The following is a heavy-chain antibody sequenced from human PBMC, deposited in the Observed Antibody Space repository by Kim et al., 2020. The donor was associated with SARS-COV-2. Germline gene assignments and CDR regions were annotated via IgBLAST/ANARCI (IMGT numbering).Heavy chain of an antibody. CDR2: VSHSGST. CDR1: GGSFSGYY. D-gene: IGHD5-18*01. J-gene: IGHJ4*02. V-gene: IGHV4-34*01. CDR3: ARGGIDSATVGYFDY. Sequence: SETLSLSCAVYGGSFSGYYWSWIRQPPGKGLEWIGEVSHSGSTNYNPSLKSRFTISVDTPKKQLSLKLSSVTAADTAVYYCARGGIDSATVGYFDYWGQGTLVTVSS.